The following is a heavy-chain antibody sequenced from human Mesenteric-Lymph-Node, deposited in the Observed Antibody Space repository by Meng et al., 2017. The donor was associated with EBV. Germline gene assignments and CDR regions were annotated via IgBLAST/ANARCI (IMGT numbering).Heavy chain of an antibody. J-gene: IGHJ5*02. CDR3: AHRTSNCFDP. CDR2: IYWDDDK. V-gene: IGHV2-5*02. Sequence: TLKTSCPTLWKPTPTTSLTCTFSGSSLSTSGVGVGWIRQPPGKALEWLALIYWDDDKRYSPSLKTRLTITKDTSENQVVLTMTNMDPVDAATYYCAHRTSNCFDPWGQGTLVTVSS. CDR1: GSSLSTSGVG.